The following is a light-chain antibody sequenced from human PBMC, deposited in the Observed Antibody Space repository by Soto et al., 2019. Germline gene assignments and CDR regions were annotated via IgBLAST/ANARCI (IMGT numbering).Light chain of an antibody. CDR3: QQSYSRPRT. Sequence: DIQMTQSPSTLSASVGDRVTITCRASQSISSYLNWYQQKPGKAPNLLIYTASSLEGGVPSRFSGSGSGTDFTLTISSLQPEDFATYFCQQSYSRPRTFGQGTKVDNK. V-gene: IGKV1-39*01. J-gene: IGKJ1*01. CDR2: TAS. CDR1: QSISSY.